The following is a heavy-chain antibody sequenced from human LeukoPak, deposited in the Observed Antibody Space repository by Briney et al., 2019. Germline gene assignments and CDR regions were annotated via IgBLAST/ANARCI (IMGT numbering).Heavy chain of an antibody. D-gene: IGHD7-27*01. CDR3: AAAPITGETHYYYYYYMDV. CDR2: INPNSGDT. CDR1: GYTFTFYS. V-gene: IGHV1-2*02. Sequence: ASVTVSFKASGYTFTFYSMHWVRQAPGQGLAWMGWINPNSGDTHYAQKFQGRVTMTRDTSISTAYMELSKLTSDDTALYYCAAAPITGETHYYYYYYMDVWGKGTAVTVSS. J-gene: IGHJ6*03.